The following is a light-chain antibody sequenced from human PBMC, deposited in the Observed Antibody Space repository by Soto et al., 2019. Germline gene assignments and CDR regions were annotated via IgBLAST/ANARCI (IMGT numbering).Light chain of an antibody. CDR3: SSSAISTAYL. Sequence: QAALADPCTVCESAGQSITISCTGTSSDVGGYDYVSWYQLHPGKAPKLMVFEVSNRPSGVSYRFSGSKSGNTASLTISGLQAEDEADYFCSSSAISTAYLFGTGTNVTVL. V-gene: IGLV2-14*01. CDR1: SSDVGGYDY. J-gene: IGLJ1*01. CDR2: EVS.